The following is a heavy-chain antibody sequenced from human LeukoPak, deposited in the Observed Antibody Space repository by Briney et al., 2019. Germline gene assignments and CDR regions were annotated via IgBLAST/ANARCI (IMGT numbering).Heavy chain of an antibody. Sequence: SETLSLTCAVYGGSFSGYYWSWIRQSPGKGLEWIGEINHSGRTNYNPSLKSRVTISVDTCKNQFSLKLSSVTAADTAVYYCAREFSGYDFDCWGQGTLVTVSS. D-gene: IGHD5-12*01. CDR1: GGSFSGYY. CDR2: INHSGRT. J-gene: IGHJ4*02. V-gene: IGHV4-34*01. CDR3: AREFSGYDFDC.